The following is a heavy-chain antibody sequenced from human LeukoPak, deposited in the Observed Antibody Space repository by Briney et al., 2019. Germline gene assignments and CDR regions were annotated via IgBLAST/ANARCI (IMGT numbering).Heavy chain of an antibody. CDR1: GDSISHSY. CDR2: IYYSGST. V-gene: IGHV4-59*08. D-gene: IGHD1-20*01. CDR3: ARAPYNWNDYAFDI. J-gene: IGHJ3*02. Sequence: SETPSLTCTVSGDSISHSYWSWIRQPLVQGLISTGYIYYSGSTDYNPSLKSRVTILVDTSKNQFSLKLSSVTAADTAVYYCARAPYNWNDYAFDIWGQGTMVTVSS.